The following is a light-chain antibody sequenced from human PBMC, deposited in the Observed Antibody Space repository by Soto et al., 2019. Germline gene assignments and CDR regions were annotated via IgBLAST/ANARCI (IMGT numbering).Light chain of an antibody. CDR3: QQYNNWLWT. Sequence: EIEMTQSPPTLSASPGERATLSCRASQSVSSNLAWYQQKPGQAPRLLIYGASTRSTGIPARFSGSGSGTEFTLTISSLQSEDFAVYYCQQYNNWLWTFGQGTKVEIK. CDR1: QSVSSN. CDR2: GAS. V-gene: IGKV3-15*01. J-gene: IGKJ1*01.